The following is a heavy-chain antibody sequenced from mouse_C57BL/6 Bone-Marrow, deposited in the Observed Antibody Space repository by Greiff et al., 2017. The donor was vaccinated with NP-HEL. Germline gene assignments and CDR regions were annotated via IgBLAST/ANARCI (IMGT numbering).Heavy chain of an antibody. CDR3: ARDYSNDEGSAMDY. J-gene: IGHJ4*01. D-gene: IGHD2-12*01. CDR2: ITPSSGYT. V-gene: IGHV1-7*01. Sequence: VQLQQSGAELAKPGASVKLSCKASGYTFTSYWMHWVKQRPGQGLEWIGYITPSSGYTKYNQKFKDKATLTADKSSRTAYMQLSSLTYEDSAVYYCARDYSNDEGSAMDYWGQGTLVTVSS. CDR1: GYTFTSYW.